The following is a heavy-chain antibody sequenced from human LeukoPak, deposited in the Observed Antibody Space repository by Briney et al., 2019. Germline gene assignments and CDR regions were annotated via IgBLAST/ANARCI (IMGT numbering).Heavy chain of an antibody. D-gene: IGHD2-2*01. CDR1: GYTFTTYG. J-gene: IGHJ4*02. Sequence: ASVKVSCKASGYTFTTYGISWVRQAPGQGLEWMGWISAYNGNTNYAQKLQDRVTMTTDTSTSTAYMELRSLRSDDTAVYYCARDLGYCSSTSCRIDYWGQGTLVTVSS. V-gene: IGHV1-18*01. CDR3: ARDLGYCSSTSCRIDY. CDR2: ISAYNGNT.